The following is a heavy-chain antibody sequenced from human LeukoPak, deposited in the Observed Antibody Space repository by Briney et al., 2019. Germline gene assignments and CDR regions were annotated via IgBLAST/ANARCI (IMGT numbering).Heavy chain of an antibody. CDR2: IKQDGSER. V-gene: IGHV3-7*01. D-gene: IGHD3-3*01. CDR3: ARGGGDFWSAYYSGYYFDY. J-gene: IGHJ4*02. CDR1: GFTFSNYW. Sequence: GGSLRLSCAGFGFTFSNYWMSWVRQAPGKGLEWVANIKQDGSERYYVDSVKGRFTISRDNAKSSLYLQMNSLRAEDTAVYYCARGGGDFWSAYYSGYYFDYWGQGALVTVSS.